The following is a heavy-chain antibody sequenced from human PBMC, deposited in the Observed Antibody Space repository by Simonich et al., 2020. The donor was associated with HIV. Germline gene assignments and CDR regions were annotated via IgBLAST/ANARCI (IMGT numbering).Heavy chain of an antibody. V-gene: IGHV3-9*01. Sequence: EVQLVESGGGLVQPGRSLRLSCAASGFTFDDYAMHWVRQAPGKGLGGGSGISWNSGSIGYADSVKGRFTISRDNAKNSLYLQMNSLRAEDTALYYCAKDKGAYYGSGSPVYWGQGTLVTVSS. CDR2: ISWNSGSI. CDR3: AKDKGAYYGSGSPVY. D-gene: IGHD3-10*01. J-gene: IGHJ4*02. CDR1: GFTFDDYA.